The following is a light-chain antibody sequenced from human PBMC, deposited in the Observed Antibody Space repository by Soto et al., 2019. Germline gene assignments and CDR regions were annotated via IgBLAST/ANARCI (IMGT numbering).Light chain of an antibody. V-gene: IGKV3-20*01. Sequence: EIVMTPSPATLSVSPVESATLSCRASQSVSSSYLAWYQQKPGQAPRLLIYGASSRATGIPDRFSGSGSGTDFTLTISRLEPEDFAVYYCQQYGSSPPITFGQGTRLEIK. CDR1: QSVSSSY. CDR3: QQYGSSPPIT. CDR2: GAS. J-gene: IGKJ5*01.